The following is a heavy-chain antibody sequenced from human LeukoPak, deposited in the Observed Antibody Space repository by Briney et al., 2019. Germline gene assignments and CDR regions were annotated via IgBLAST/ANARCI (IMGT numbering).Heavy chain of an antibody. V-gene: IGHV4-34*01. CDR1: GGSFSGYY. J-gene: IGHJ4*02. CDR3: ARAPGSGTYYTGIDY. Sequence: PSETLSLTCAVYGGSFSGYYWSWIRQPPGKGLEWIGEINHSGSTNYNSSLKSRVTISGDTSKNQFSLKLNSVTAADTAVYYCARAPGSGTYYTGIDYWGQGTLVTVSS. CDR2: INHSGST. D-gene: IGHD3-10*01.